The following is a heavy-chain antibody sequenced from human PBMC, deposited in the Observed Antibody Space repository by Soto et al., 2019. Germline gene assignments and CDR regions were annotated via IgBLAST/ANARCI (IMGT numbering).Heavy chain of an antibody. J-gene: IGHJ4*02. D-gene: IGHD7-27*01. CDR3: ARRWGRTFDY. Sequence: SETLSLTCTVSGGSISSSSYYWGWIRQPPGKGLEWIGSIYYSGSTNYNPSLKSRVTISVDTSKNQFSLKLSSVTAADTAVYYCARRWGRTFDYWGQGTLVTVSS. CDR2: IYYSGST. V-gene: IGHV4-39*07. CDR1: GGSISSSSYY.